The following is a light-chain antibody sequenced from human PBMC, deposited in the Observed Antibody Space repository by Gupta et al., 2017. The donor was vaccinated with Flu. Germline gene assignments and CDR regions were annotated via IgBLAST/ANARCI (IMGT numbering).Light chain of an antibody. CDR2: AAS. V-gene: IGKV1-8*01. CDR3: QQYDRYPLT. CDR1: QGISSY. J-gene: IGKJ5*01. Sequence: PSSLSASTGDRVTITCRASQGISSYLAWYQQKPGKAPKLLIYAASTLQSGVPSRFSGSGSGTDFTLTISCLQSEDFATYYCQQYDRYPLTFGQGTRLEIK.